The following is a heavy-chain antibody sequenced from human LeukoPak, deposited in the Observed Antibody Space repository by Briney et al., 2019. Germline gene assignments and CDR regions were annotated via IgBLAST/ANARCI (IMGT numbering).Heavy chain of an antibody. CDR1: GFTFSSYA. CDR2: ISGSGGST. J-gene: IGHJ5*02. D-gene: IGHD2-15*01. Sequence: PGGSLRLSCAASGFTFSSYAMSWVRQAPGEGLEWVSAISGSGGSTYYADSVKGRFTISRDNSKNTLYLQMNSLRAEDTAVYYCAKAYCSGGSCPNWFDPWGQGTLVTVSS. V-gene: IGHV3-23*01. CDR3: AKAYCSGGSCPNWFDP.